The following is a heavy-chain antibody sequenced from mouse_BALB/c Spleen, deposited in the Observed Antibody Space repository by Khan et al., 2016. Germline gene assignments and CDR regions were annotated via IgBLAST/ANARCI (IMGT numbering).Heavy chain of an antibody. CDR2: INTNTGEP. Sequence: QIQLVQSGPELKKPGETVKISCKTSGYTFTNYGMNWVKQAPGKGLKWMGWINTNTGEPTYSEEFKGRFAFSLETSASTAYLQINSLKNEDTATYFCARDGKGTWFAYWGQGTLVTVSA. CDR3: ARDGKGTWFAY. J-gene: IGHJ3*01. D-gene: IGHD2-1*01. CDR1: GYTFTNYG. V-gene: IGHV9-3*02.